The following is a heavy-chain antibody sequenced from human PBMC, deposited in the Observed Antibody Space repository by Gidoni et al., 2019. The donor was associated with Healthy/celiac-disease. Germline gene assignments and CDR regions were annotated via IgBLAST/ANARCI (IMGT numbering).Heavy chain of an antibody. CDR2: IYYSGST. D-gene: IGHD3-22*01. CDR3: ARGESSGYYNYYYYGMDV. CDR1: GGSISSYY. Sequence: QVQLQESGPGLVKPSETLSLTCTVPGGSISSYYWSWIRQPPGKGLEWIGYIYYSGSTNYNPSLKSRVTISVDTSKNQFSLKLSSVTAADTAVYYCARGESSGYYNYYYYGMDVWGQGTTVTVSS. J-gene: IGHJ6*02. V-gene: IGHV4-59*01.